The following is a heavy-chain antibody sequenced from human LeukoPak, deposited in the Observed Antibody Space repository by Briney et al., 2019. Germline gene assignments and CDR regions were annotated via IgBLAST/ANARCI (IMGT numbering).Heavy chain of an antibody. D-gene: IGHD5-24*01. V-gene: IGHV3-30*02. J-gene: IGHJ4*02. CDR2: ISYDGRNK. CDR3: AKEDRGPLEMTTTRGLDY. CDR1: GCIFSNYG. Sequence: GGSLRLSCVASGCIFSNYGMHWVRQAPGKGLEWVAFISYDGRNKYYADSMKGRFTISRDNSKNTLYLQMNSLRGEDTAVYYCAKEDRGPLEMTTTRGLDYWGQGTLVTVSS.